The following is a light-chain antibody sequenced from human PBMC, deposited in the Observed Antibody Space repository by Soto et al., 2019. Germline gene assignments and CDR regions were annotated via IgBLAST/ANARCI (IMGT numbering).Light chain of an antibody. CDR3: QQRSRWPS. CDR1: QSVSSF. V-gene: IGKV3-11*01. Sequence: EIVLTQSPVILSLSPGDRATLSCRASQSVSSFIAWYQQKPDQSPRLLIYDAFTRASGIPARFSGSGSGTDFTLTISSLEPEDFAVYYCQQRSRWPSFGPGTKVDVK. CDR2: DAF. J-gene: IGKJ3*01.